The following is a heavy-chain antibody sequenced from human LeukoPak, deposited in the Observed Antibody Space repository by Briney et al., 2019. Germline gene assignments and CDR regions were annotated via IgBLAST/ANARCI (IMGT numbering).Heavy chain of an antibody. CDR1: GGSFSGYY. CDR3: ARRSDFDLGGNSWYFDL. Sequence: SETLSLTCAVYGGSFSGYYWSWIRKPPGKGLEWIGEINHSGSTNYNPSLKSRVTISVDTSKNQFSLKLSSVTAADTAVYYCARRSDFDLGGNSWYFDLWGRGTLVSVSS. V-gene: IGHV4-34*01. CDR2: INHSGST. J-gene: IGHJ2*01. D-gene: IGHD4-23*01.